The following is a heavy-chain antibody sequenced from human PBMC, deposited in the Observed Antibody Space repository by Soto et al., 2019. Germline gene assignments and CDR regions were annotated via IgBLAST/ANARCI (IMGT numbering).Heavy chain of an antibody. CDR3: ARRYCSSTNCYSFDY. CDR1: GFSFSTYS. CDR2: ISSSSSYT. D-gene: IGHD2-2*01. Sequence: EVQLVESGGGLVKPGGSLRLSCAASGFSFSTYSMNWVRQAPGKGLEWVSSISSSSSYTYYADSVKGRFTISRDNAKNSLYLQMNSLRAEDTAVYHCARRYCSSTNCYSFDYWGQEPWSPSPQ. J-gene: IGHJ4*01. V-gene: IGHV3-21*01.